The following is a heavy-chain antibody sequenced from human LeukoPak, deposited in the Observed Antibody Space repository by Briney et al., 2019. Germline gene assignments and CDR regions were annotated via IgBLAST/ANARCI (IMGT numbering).Heavy chain of an antibody. CDR3: AGLTSVAGTQRYFDY. J-gene: IGHJ4*02. D-gene: IGHD6-19*01. V-gene: IGHV1-3*04. CDR2: INTDNGYT. Sequence: GASVKVSCKASEYTFTNYALHWVRQATGQRLEWMGWINTDNGYTIYSRNFQDRVTITRDTAANTVHMELSNLRPEDTAVYYCAGLTSVAGTQRYFDYWGQGTLVTVSS. CDR1: EYTFTNYA.